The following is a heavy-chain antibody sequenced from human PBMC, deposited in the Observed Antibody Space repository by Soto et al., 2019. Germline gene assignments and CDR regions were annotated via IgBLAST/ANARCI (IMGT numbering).Heavy chain of an antibody. CDR3: ARVRGYDSYGMDV. CDR1: GLTVSSNY. J-gene: IGHJ6*02. V-gene: IGHV3-53*01. CDR2: IYSGGGI. Sequence: GESLKISCAASGLTVSSNYMTWVRQAPGKGLEWVSVIYSGGGISYADSVKGRFTISRDNSKNTLYLQMNSLRAEDTAVYYCARVRGYDSYGMDVWGQGTTVTVSS. D-gene: IGHD5-12*01.